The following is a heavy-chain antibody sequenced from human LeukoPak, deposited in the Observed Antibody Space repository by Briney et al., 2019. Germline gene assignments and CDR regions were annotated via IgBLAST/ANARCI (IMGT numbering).Heavy chain of an antibody. CDR2: ITGGGDST. D-gene: IGHD3-10*01. V-gene: IGHV3-23*01. Sequence: GGSLRLSCAASGFTFSTDDMTWVRQAPGKGLERVSTITGGGDSTYYADSVQGRFTISRDNSKNTVYLQMNSLRAEDTAVYYCAQGSWGDDWGQGTLVTVSS. CDR1: GFTFSTDD. J-gene: IGHJ4*02. CDR3: AQGSWGDD.